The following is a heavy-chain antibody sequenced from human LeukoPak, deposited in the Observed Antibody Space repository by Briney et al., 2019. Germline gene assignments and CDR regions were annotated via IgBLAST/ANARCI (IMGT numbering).Heavy chain of an antibody. V-gene: IGHV1-18*01. CDR2: ISAYNGNT. CDR1: GYTFTSYG. CDR3: ARDLYYDILTGYYNYYYYGMDV. D-gene: IGHD3-9*01. Sequence: GASVKVSCKASGYTFTSYGISWVRQAPGQGLEWMGWISAYNGNTNYAQKLQGRVTMTTDTSTSTAYMELRSLRSDDTAVYYCARDLYYDILTGYYNYYYYGMDVRGQGTTVTVSS. J-gene: IGHJ6*02.